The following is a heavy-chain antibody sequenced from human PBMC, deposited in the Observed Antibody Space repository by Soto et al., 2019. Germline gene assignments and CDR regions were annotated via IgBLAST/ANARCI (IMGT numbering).Heavy chain of an antibody. Sequence: SPTLSLTCGISRASVSSNGATWNWIRQSPSRGLEWLGRTYYRSEWYNDYAESVKSRITINPDASKNEFSLPLKSVTPEDPAVYYCARRAGRDFYWPYKSSDDFQICCQGTVVTV. CDR3: ARRAGRDFYWPYKSSDDFQI. CDR2: TYYRSEWYN. J-gene: IGHJ3*02. CDR1: RASVSSNGAT. D-gene: IGHD3-9*01. V-gene: IGHV6-1*01.